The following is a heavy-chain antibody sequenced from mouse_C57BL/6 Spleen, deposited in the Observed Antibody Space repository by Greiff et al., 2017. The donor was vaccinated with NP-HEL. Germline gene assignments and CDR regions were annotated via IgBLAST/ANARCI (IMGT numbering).Heavy chain of an antibody. CDR2: IYPGDGDT. V-gene: IGHV1-82*01. CDR3: AREEGYYGSSPYFDV. D-gene: IGHD1-1*01. CDR1: GYAFSSSW. J-gene: IGHJ1*03. Sequence: VKLMESGPELVKPGASVKISCKASGYAFSSSWMNWVKQRPGKGLEWIGRIYPGDGDTNYNGKFKGKATLTADKSSSTAYMQLSSLTSEDSAVYYCAREEGYYGSSPYFDVWGTGTTVTVSS.